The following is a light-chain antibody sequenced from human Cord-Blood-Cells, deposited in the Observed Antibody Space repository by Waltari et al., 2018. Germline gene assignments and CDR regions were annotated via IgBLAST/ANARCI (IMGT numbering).Light chain of an antibody. CDR2: YDS. CDR1: NTVRKS. V-gene: IGLV3-21*04. J-gene: IGLJ2*01. CDR3: QVCDSLSDHVV. Sequence: LPHPPAASGDPVKATGLTSGGTNTVRKSVHWYQQKPGQAPVLVIYYDSDRPSGIPELFSGSDSGNTAALNCRGVGRVDEPAYYCQVCDSLSDHVVFVGRTQLTVL.